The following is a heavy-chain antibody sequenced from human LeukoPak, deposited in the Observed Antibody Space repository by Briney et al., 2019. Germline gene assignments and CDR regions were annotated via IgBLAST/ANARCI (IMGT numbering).Heavy chain of an antibody. D-gene: IGHD3-10*01. CDR3: ARTTGGGPMVRGVISWFDP. CDR2: IIPIFGTA. CDR1: GGTFSSYA. Sequence: ASVTVSCKASGGTFSSYAISWVRQAPGQGLEWMGGIIPIFGTANYAQKFQGRVTITADESTSTAYMELSSLRSEDTAVYYCARTTGGGPMVRGVISWFDPWGQGTLVTVSS. V-gene: IGHV1-69*13. J-gene: IGHJ5*02.